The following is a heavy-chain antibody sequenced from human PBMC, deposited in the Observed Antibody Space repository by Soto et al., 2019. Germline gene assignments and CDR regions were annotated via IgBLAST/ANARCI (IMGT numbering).Heavy chain of an antibody. CDR2: TFYRSKWYN. CDR3: ARDLYGRYSSSSGRYHWFDP. Sequence: KKRSLNCTISEDSVSSNSPAWHWITQSPSRGIQWQGRTFYRSKWYNDYAVSVKSRITINPDTSKNQFSLQLNSVTPEDTAVYYCARDLYGRYSSSSGRYHWFDPWGQGTLVTVSS. D-gene: IGHD6-6*01. CDR1: EDSVSSNSPA. J-gene: IGHJ5*02. V-gene: IGHV6-1*01.